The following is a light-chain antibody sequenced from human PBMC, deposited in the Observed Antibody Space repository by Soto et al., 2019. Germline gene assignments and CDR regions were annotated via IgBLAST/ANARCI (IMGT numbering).Light chain of an antibody. V-gene: IGKV3-11*01. CDR2: DAT. CDR1: QSVSSY. J-gene: IGKJ4*01. Sequence: EIVLTQSPGTLSLSPGERATLSCRASQSVSSYLAWYQQKPGQAPRLLIYDATNRATGIPSRFSGSGSGTDFTLTISSLEPEDFAVYYCQQRKNWPPLTFGGGTKVDIK. CDR3: QQRKNWPPLT.